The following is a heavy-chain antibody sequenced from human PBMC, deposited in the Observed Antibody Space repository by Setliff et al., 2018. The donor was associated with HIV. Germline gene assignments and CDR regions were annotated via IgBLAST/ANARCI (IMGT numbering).Heavy chain of an antibody. V-gene: IGHV1-69*10. CDR2: IIPLHGIA. J-gene: IGHJ6*04. Sequence: ASVKVSCKASGDTFRSRAFNWVRQAPGQGLEWLGGIIPLHGIANYIQKFQGRVTITADKSTTTAYMELSSLRSEDTAVYYCASQGWGKGTTVTVSS. CDR1: GDTFRSRA. CDR3: ASQG.